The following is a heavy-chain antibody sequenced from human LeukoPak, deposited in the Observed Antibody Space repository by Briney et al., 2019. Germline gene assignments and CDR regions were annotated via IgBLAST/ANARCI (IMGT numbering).Heavy chain of an antibody. D-gene: IGHD6-13*01. Sequence: VASVKVSCKASGYTFTGYYMHWVRQAPGQGLEWMGWINPNSGGTNYAQKFQGRVTMTRDTSISTAYMELSRLRSDDTAVYYCARDLSAAEDWFDPWGQGTLVTVSS. CDR3: ARDLSAAEDWFDP. CDR2: INPNSGGT. V-gene: IGHV1-2*02. J-gene: IGHJ5*02. CDR1: GYTFTGYY.